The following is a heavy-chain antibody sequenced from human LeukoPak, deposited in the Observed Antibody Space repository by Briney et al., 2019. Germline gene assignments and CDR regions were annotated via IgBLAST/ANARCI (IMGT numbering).Heavy chain of an antibody. V-gene: IGHV3-53*01. CDR1: GLTVSSNY. D-gene: IGHD3-10*01. J-gene: IGHJ6*02. CDR2: IYSGGST. CDR3: ARDAGAYYYYGMDV. Sequence: PGGSLRLSCAASGLTVSSNYMSWVRQAPGKGLEWVSVIYSGGSTYYADSVKGRFTISRDNSKNTLYLQMNSLRAEDTAVYYCARDAGAYYYYGMDVWGQGTTVTVSS.